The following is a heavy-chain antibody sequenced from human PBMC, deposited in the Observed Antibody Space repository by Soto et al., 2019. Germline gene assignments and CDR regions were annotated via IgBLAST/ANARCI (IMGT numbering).Heavy chain of an antibody. CDR3: AKGAVAGTPTSYYYYGMDV. D-gene: IGHD6-19*01. Sequence: QVQLLQSGAEVKKPGSSVRVSCEASGGTFRTYAISWVRQAPGQGLEWMGEIIPIFGKVNYAQKFQGRVTITADESTTTAYMDLRSLTSEATAAYYGAKGAVAGTPTSYYYYGMDVWGQGTTVTVS. CDR1: GGTFRTYA. J-gene: IGHJ6*02. V-gene: IGHV1-69*12. CDR2: IIPIFGKV.